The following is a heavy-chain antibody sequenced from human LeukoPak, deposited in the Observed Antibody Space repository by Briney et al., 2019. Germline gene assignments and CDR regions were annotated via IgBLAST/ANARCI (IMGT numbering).Heavy chain of an antibody. Sequence: GGSLRLSCAASGFTFSSYSMNWVRQAPGKGLEWVSSISGSNSYIYYADSVKGRFTISRDNAKNSLYLQMNSLRAEDTAVYYCAELGITMIGGVWGKGTTVTISS. J-gene: IGHJ6*04. CDR3: AELGITMIGGV. CDR2: ISGSNSYI. CDR1: GFTFSSYS. V-gene: IGHV3-21*01. D-gene: IGHD3-10*02.